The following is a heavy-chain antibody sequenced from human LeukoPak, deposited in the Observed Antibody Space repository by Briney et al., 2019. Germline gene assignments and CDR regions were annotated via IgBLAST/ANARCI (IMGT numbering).Heavy chain of an antibody. Sequence: GGSLRLSCAASGFTFSSYEMNWVRQAPGKGLEWVSSITGGGTGTYYVDSVKGRFTISRDNSKNTLYLQMNSLRAEDTAVYYCASLVSSINSQPDFWGQGTLVTVSS. J-gene: IGHJ4*02. CDR3: ASLVSSINSQPDF. CDR1: GFTFSSYE. V-gene: IGHV3-23*01. D-gene: IGHD3-9*01. CDR2: ITGGGTGT.